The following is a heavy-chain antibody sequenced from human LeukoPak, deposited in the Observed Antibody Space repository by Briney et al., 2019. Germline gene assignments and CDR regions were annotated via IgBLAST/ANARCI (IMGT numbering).Heavy chain of an antibody. CDR1: GGTFSSYA. CDR3: ARVAGGDWYYFDF. Sequence: SVKVSCKASGGTFSSYAISWVRQAPGQGLEWMGGIIPIFGTANYAQKFQGRVTMTRDTSISAAYMELSRLGSDDTAVYYCARVAGGDWYYFDFWGQGTLVTVSS. J-gene: IGHJ4*02. CDR2: IIPIFGTA. D-gene: IGHD2-21*02. V-gene: IGHV1-69*05.